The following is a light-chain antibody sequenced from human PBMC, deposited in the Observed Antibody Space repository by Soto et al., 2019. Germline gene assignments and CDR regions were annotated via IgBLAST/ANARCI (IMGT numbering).Light chain of an antibody. CDR1: RSDIGGYKY. V-gene: IGLV2-14*01. CDR3: SSYTSSSTAYV. Sequence: QSVLTQPASASWSPGQSITISCTGTRSDIGGYKYVSWYQQHPGKAPKLMIYDVSNRPSGVSNRFSGPKSGNTASLTISGLQAEDEADYYCSSYTSSSTAYVFGTGTKVTVL. CDR2: DVS. J-gene: IGLJ1*01.